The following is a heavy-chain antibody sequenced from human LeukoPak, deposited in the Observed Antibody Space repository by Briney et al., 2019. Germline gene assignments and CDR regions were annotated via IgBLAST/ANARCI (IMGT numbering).Heavy chain of an antibody. D-gene: IGHD2-2*01. CDR3: ARGRGTVVVPAAVDY. V-gene: IGHV3-48*01. CDR1: GFIFSIYN. Sequence: GGSLRLSCAASGFIFSIYNMNWVRQAPGKGLEWVSYISSSGSTIYYADSVKGRFTISSDNAKNSLSLQMNSLRAEDTAVYFCARGRGTVVVPAAVDYWGQGTLVTVSS. J-gene: IGHJ4*02. CDR2: ISSSGSTI.